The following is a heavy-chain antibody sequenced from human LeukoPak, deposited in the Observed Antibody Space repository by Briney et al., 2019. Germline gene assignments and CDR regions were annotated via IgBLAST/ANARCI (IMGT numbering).Heavy chain of an antibody. J-gene: IGHJ4*02. V-gene: IGHV3-48*01. CDR2: ISSSSSTI. Sequence: GGSLRLSCAASGFTFSSYSMNWVRQAPGKGLEWVSYISSSSSTIYYADSVKGRFTISRDNAKNSLYLQMNSLRAEDTAVYYCARAPPGIAAAGDYWGQGTLVTVSS. CDR3: ARAPPGIAAAGDY. CDR1: GFTFSSYS. D-gene: IGHD6-13*01.